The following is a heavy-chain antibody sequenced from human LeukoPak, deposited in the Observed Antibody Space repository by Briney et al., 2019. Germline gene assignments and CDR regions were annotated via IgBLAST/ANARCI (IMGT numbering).Heavy chain of an antibody. CDR3: AKAPPDPYYYYMDV. CDR1: KFTFNNYA. CDR2: IWFDGSRQ. Sequence: GGSLRLPCAASKFTFNNYAMHWVRQTPGKGLEWVAVIWFDGSRQYYADSVKGRFTISRDNSKNTLFLQMNNLRAGDTAIYYCAKAPPDPYYYYMDVWGKGTPVTVSS. V-gene: IGHV3-33*06. J-gene: IGHJ6*03.